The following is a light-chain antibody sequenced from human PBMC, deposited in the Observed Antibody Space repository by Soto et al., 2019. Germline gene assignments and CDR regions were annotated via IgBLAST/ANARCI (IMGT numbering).Light chain of an antibody. CDR2: DAS. CDR1: QSVSSSY. Sequence: EIVLTHSPGTLSLSPWERATLSCSASQSVSSSYLAWYQQKPGQAPRLLIYDASNRATGIPDRFSGSGSGTEFTLTINSLRSEDFAVYYCQQYNNWPITFGQGTRLEIK. J-gene: IGKJ5*01. V-gene: IGKV3D-15*01. CDR3: QQYNNWPIT.